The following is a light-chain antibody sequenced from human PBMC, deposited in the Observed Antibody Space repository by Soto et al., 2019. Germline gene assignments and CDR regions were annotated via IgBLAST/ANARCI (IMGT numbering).Light chain of an antibody. Sequence: DIQMTQSPSTLSASVGDRVTITCRASQSITTWLAWYQQKPGKAPKLLIYKATNLQSGVPSRFSGSGSGTAFSLTISSLQPDDFATYYCQRYNDYQYIFGQGTKLEIK. CDR3: QRYNDYQYI. J-gene: IGKJ2*01. CDR1: QSITTW. CDR2: KAT. V-gene: IGKV1-5*03.